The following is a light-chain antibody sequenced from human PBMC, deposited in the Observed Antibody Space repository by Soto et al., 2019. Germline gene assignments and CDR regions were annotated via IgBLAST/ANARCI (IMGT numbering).Light chain of an antibody. J-gene: IGLJ1*01. V-gene: IGLV1-51*02. CDR1: SSDIGRNY. CDR2: ENY. CDR3: GTWDSSLTTFV. Sequence: QSVLTQPPSVSAAPGQKVTISCSGSSSDIGRNYVSWYKHLPRTAPKLLIYENYKRPSGIPDRFSGSKSGTSATLDITGLQTGDEADYYCGTWDSSLTTFVFGTGTKLTVL.